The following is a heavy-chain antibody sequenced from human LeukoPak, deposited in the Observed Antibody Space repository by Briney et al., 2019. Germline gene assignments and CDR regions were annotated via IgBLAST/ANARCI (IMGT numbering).Heavy chain of an antibody. D-gene: IGHD6-13*01. V-gene: IGHV3-9*01. CDR2: ISWNSGSI. CDR1: GFTFGAYA. J-gene: IGHJ4*02. CDR3: AKDGGIAAAGTSFDY. Sequence: GRSLRLSCAASGFTFGAYAMHWVRQAPGKGLEWVSGISWNSGSIGYADSVRGRFTISRDNAKNSLYLQMNSLRAEDTALYYCAKDGGIAAAGTSFDYWGQGTLVTVSS.